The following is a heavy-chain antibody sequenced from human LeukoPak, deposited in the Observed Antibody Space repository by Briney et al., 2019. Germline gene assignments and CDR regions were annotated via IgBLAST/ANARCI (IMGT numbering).Heavy chain of an antibody. CDR3: ARDLPDYGGNSDWFDP. Sequence: ASVKVSCKASGYTFTGYYMHWVRQAPGQGLEWMGWINPNSGGTNYAQKLQGRVTMTRDTSVSTAYMELSRLRSDDTAVYYCARDLPDYGGNSDWFDPWGQGTLVTVSS. D-gene: IGHD4-23*01. J-gene: IGHJ5*02. CDR1: GYTFTGYY. V-gene: IGHV1-2*02. CDR2: INPNSGGT.